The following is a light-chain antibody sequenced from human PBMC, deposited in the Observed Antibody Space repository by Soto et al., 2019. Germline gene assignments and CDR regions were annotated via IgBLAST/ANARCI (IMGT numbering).Light chain of an antibody. Sequence: AIRMTQSPSSLSASTGDRVTITCRASQGISSYLAWYQQKPGKAPKLLIYAASTLQSGVPSRFSGSGSGTDFTLTISCLQSEDFATYYCQQYYSYSFTFGTWTKVDIK. CDR1: QGISSY. J-gene: IGKJ3*01. CDR2: AAS. CDR3: QQYYSYSFT. V-gene: IGKV1-8*01.